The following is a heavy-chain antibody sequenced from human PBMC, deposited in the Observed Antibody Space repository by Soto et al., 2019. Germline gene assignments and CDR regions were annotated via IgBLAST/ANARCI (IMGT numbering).Heavy chain of an antibody. J-gene: IGHJ4*02. D-gene: IGHD6-13*01. CDR1: GFTFSNYW. CDR3: VRGGSNWAGVDY. CDR2: INIDGSGT. V-gene: IGHV3-74*01. Sequence: EVQLVESGGGLVQPGGSLRLSCVASGFTFSNYWMHWVRQAPGKGLVWVSRINIDGSGTNYVHYYVDSVKGRFTISRDDFKHLLYLQVNSVRADETAIYDCVRGGSNWAGVDYWGQGTLVTVCS.